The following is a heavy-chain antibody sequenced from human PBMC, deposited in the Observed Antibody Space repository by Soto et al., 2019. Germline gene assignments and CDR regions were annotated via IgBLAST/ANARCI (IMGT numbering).Heavy chain of an antibody. J-gene: IGHJ4*02. V-gene: IGHV4-34*01. CDR1: GGSFSGYY. CDR2: INHSGST. CDR3: GRAWLAWGGWYLGWEY. D-gene: IGHD6-19*01. Sequence: QVQLQQWGAGLLKPSETLSLTCAVYGGSFSGYYWSWIRQPPGKGLEWIGEINHSGSTNYDPSLKGRVAISLHRSKNQCSRKLSPGTAADTAVYDCGRAWLAWGGWYLGWEYWGQGTLVTASS.